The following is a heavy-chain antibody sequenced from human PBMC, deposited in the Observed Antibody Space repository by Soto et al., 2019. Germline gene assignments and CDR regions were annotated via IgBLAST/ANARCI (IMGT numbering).Heavy chain of an antibody. CDR1: GGSFSGYY. D-gene: IGHD3-10*01. CDR3: ARVTYYYGSGSYYNHYYYYYYMDV. CDR2: INHSGST. V-gene: IGHV4-34*01. J-gene: IGHJ6*03. Sequence: SETLSLTCAVYGGSFSGYYWSWIRQPPGKGLEWIGEINHSGSTNYNPSLKSRVTISVDTSKNQFSLKLSSVTAADTAVYYCARVTYYYGSGSYYNHYYYYYYMDVWGKGTTVTVSS.